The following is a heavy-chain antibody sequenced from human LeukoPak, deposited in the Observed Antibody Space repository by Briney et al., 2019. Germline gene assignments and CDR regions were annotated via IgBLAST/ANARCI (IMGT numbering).Heavy chain of an antibody. D-gene: IGHD3-22*01. J-gene: IGHJ4*02. CDR3: ATGFAYDSSGYYREYYFDY. V-gene: IGHV1-24*01. Sequence: GASVKVSCKVSGYILTELSMHWVRQAPGKGLEWMGGFDPEDGETIYAQKFQGRVTMTEDTSTDTAYMGLSSLRSEDTAVYYCATGFAYDSSGYYREYYFDYWGQGTLVTVSS. CDR2: FDPEDGET. CDR1: GYILTELS.